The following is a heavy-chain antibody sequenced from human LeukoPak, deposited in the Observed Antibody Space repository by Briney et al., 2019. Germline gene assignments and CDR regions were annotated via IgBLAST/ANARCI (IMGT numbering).Heavy chain of an antibody. CDR1: GFTFSSYS. CDR3: AKRKNCINGVCYGFGY. D-gene: IGHD2-8*01. Sequence: PGGSLRLSCAASGFTFSSYSMNWVRQAPGKGLEWVSYISSSSSTIYYADSVKGRFTISRDNAKNSLYLQMNSLSAGDTAVYYCAKRKNCINGVCYGFGYWGQGTLVTVSS. V-gene: IGHV3-48*01. CDR2: ISSSSSTI. J-gene: IGHJ4*02.